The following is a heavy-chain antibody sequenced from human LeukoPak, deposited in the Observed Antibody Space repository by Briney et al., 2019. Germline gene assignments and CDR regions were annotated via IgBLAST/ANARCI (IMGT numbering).Heavy chain of an antibody. Sequence: GGSLRLSCAASGFTFSNAWMNWVRQAPGKGLEWVGRIKSKPDGGTADFAAPVKGRFTISRDDSKNTLYLQMDSLKIEDTDVYFCTTDGRFGRFDYWGQGTLVTVSS. V-gene: IGHV3-15*01. D-gene: IGHD2-15*01. CDR2: IKSKPDGGTA. J-gene: IGHJ4*02. CDR1: GFTFSNAW. CDR3: TTDGRFGRFDY.